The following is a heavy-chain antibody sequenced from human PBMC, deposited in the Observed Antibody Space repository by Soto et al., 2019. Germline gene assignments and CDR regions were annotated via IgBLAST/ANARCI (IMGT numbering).Heavy chain of an antibody. CDR1: GFTFSSYS. CDR2: ISSSSSYI. Sequence: EVQLVESGGGLVKPGGSLRLSCAASGFTFSSYSMNWVRQAPGKGLGWVSSISSSSSYIYYADSVKGRFTISRDNAKNSLFLQTNTLRAEDTAVYYCASQTTVTTSSGRYYYYGMDVWGQGTTVTASS. V-gene: IGHV3-21*01. D-gene: IGHD4-17*01. J-gene: IGHJ6*02. CDR3: ASQTTVTTSSGRYYYYGMDV.